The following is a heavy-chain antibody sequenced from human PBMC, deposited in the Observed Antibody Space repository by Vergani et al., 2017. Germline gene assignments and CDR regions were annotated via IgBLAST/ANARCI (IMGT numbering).Heavy chain of an antibody. D-gene: IGHD3-22*01. CDR2: ISSSSSYI. CDR1: GFTFSSYS. V-gene: IGHV3-21*01. Sequence: EVQLVESGGGLVKPGGSLRLSCAASGFTFSSYSMNWVRQAPGKGLEWVSSISSSSSYIYYADSVKGRFTISRDNAKNSLYLQMNSLRAEDTAVYYCARVLVASIGYYLPDYFDYWGEGTLVTGSS. J-gene: IGHJ4*02. CDR3: ARVLVASIGYYLPDYFDY.